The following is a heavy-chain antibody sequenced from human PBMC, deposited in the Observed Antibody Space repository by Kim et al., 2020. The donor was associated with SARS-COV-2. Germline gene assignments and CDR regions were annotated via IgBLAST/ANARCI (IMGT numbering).Heavy chain of an antibody. Sequence: GGSLRLSCAASGFTFSSYAMSWVRQAPRKGLEWVSAISGSGGSTYYADSVKGRFTISRDNSKNTLYLQMNSLRAEDTAVYYCAKDVERYCTNGVCYTQWYFDLWGRGTLVTVSS. CDR3: AKDVERYCTNGVCYTQWYFDL. CDR2: ISGSGGST. CDR1: GFTFSSYA. J-gene: IGHJ2*01. V-gene: IGHV3-23*01. D-gene: IGHD2-8*01.